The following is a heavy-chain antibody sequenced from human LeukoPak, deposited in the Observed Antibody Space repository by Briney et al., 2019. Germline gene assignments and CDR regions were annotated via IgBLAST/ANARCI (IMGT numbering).Heavy chain of an antibody. Sequence: PGGSLRLSCAASGFSVSSNYMSWVRQAPGKGLEWVSIIYSGGTTYYADSVKGRFTISRDNSKNTLYLQMSSLRAEDTAVYYCARGGYYDSSGYIDYWGQGMLVTVSS. CDR1: GFSVSSNY. CDR3: ARGGYYDSSGYIDY. D-gene: IGHD3-22*01. J-gene: IGHJ4*02. CDR2: IYSGGTT. V-gene: IGHV3-53*01.